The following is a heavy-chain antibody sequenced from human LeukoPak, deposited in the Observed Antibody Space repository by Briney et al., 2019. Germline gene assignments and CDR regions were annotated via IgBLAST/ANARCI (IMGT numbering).Heavy chain of an antibody. CDR3: ARDSGDSSGYYPGY. CDR1: GFTFSSYG. Sequence: GGSLRLSCAASGFTFSSYGMHWVRQAPGKGLEWVAVISYDGSNKYYADSVKGRFTISRDNSKNTVYLQMNSLRVEDTAVYYCARDSGDSSGYYPGYWGQGTLVTVSS. CDR2: ISYDGSNK. V-gene: IGHV3-30*03. D-gene: IGHD3-22*01. J-gene: IGHJ4*02.